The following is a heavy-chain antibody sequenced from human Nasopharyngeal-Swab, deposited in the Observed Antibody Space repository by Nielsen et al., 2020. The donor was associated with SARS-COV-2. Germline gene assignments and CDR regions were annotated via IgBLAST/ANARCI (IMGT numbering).Heavy chain of an antibody. Sequence: SQTLSLTCAISGDSVSSNNAAWNWIRQSPSRGLEWLGRTYYRSKWYTDYAVSVKSRITINPDTSKNQFSLQLNSVTPEDTAMYYCARGGGSGSHYNPAHDWFDPWGQGTLVTVSS. CDR1: GDSVSSNNAA. CDR3: ARGGGSGSHYNPAHDWFDP. V-gene: IGHV6-1*01. J-gene: IGHJ5*02. D-gene: IGHD1-26*01. CDR2: TYYRSKWYT.